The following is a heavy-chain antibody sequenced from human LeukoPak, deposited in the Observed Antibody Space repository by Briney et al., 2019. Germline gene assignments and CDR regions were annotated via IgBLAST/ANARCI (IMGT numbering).Heavy chain of an antibody. J-gene: IGHJ4*02. CDR1: GGTFSSYT. V-gene: IGHV1-69*02. CDR2: IIPILGIA. Sequence: GASMKVSCKASGGTFSSYTISWVRQAPGQGLEWMGRIIPILGIANYAQKFQGRVTITADKSTSTAYMELSSLRSEDTAVYYCARARFEGSCSGGSCYSGPDYWGQGTLVTVSS. CDR3: ARARFEGSCSGGSCYSGPDY. D-gene: IGHD2-15*01.